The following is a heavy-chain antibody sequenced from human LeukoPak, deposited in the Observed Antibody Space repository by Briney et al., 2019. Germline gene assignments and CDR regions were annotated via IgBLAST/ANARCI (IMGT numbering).Heavy chain of an antibody. CDR3: ARGLAVAGLYYYYGMDV. D-gene: IGHD6-19*01. CDR1: GGSFIGYY. CDR2: INHSGST. V-gene: IGHV4-34*01. Sequence: SETLSLTCAVYGGSFIGYYWSWIRQPPGKGLEWIGEINHSGSTNYNPSLKSRVTISVDTSKNQFSLKLSSVTAADTAVYYCARGLAVAGLYYYYGMDVWGQGTTVTVSS. J-gene: IGHJ6*02.